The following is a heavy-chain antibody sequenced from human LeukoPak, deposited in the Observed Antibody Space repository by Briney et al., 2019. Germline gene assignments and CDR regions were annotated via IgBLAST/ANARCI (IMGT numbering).Heavy chain of an antibody. D-gene: IGHD2-15*01. Sequence: GGSLRLSCSASAFTFINYAMHWVRQAPGKGLEFVSAIGDNGGTTYYADSVKGRFTISRDNSKSTLCLQMNSLRAEDTAVYYCAKQLGYCSDGSCYFPYWGQGTLVTVSS. J-gene: IGHJ4*02. CDR1: AFTFINYA. CDR2: IGDNGGTT. CDR3: AKQLGYCSDGSCYFPY. V-gene: IGHV3-64*04.